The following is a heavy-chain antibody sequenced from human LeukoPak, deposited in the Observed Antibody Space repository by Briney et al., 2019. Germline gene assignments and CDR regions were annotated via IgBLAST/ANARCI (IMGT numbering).Heavy chain of an antibody. CDR1: SYSISSGYY. CDR2: INHSGST. CDR3: AREGVSYCSSTSCPLGY. Sequence: ASETLSLTCAVSSYSISSGYYWSWIRQPPGKGLEWIGEINHSGSTNYNPSLKSRVTISVDTSKNQFSLKLSSVTAADTAVYYCAREGVSYCSSTSCPLGYWGQGTLVTVSS. D-gene: IGHD2-2*01. J-gene: IGHJ4*02. V-gene: IGHV4-34*01.